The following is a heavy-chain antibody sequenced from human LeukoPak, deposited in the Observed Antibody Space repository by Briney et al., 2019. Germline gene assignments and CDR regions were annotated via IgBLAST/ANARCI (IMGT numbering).Heavy chain of an antibody. CDR2: IRYDGSNK. CDR3: ARDPPGWLQSLYSPRFDY. V-gene: IGHV3-30*02. J-gene: IGHJ4*02. Sequence: GGSLRLSCAASGFTFSSYGMHWVRQAPGKGLEWVAFIRYDGSNKYYADSVKGRFTISRDNSKNTLYLQMNSLRAEDTAVYYCARDPPGWLQSLYSPRFDYWGQGTLVTVSS. CDR1: GFTFSSYG. D-gene: IGHD5-24*01.